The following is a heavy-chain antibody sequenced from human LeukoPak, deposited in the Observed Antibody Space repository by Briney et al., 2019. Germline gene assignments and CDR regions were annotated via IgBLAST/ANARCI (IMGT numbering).Heavy chain of an antibody. CDR1: AFTFISYG. J-gene: IGHJ4*02. V-gene: IGHV3-21*01. CDR2: ISSSSSYI. CDR3: VSKPYFDY. Sequence: GGSLRLSWAASAFTFISYGSNWFGRAPGKGLEWVSSISSSSSYIYYADSVKGRFTISRDNAKNSLYLQMNSLRAEDTAVYYCVSKPYFDYWGQGTLVTVSS.